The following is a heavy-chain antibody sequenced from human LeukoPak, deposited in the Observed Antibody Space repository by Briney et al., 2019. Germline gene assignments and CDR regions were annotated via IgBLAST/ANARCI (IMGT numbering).Heavy chain of an antibody. J-gene: IGHJ5*02. CDR2: ISGSGGSI. Sequence: GGSLRLSCAASGFTFDIYAMTWVRQAPGKGLEWVSIISGSGGSINYADSVKGRFTISRDNSKNTLYLQMNSLRAEDTAIYYCAKDETWGQGTLVTVSS. V-gene: IGHV3-23*01. CDR1: GFTFDIYA. CDR3: AKDET.